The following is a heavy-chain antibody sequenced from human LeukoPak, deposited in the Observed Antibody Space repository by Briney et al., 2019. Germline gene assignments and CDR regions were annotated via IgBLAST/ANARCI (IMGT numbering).Heavy chain of an antibody. V-gene: IGHV4-39*01. Sequence: SETLSLTCTVSGGSVSSGSYYWSWIRQPPGKGLEWIGSIHHSGTTYYNPSLKSRVTISVDTSKNQFSLKLSSVTAADTAVYYCATYRLGAATFDYWGQGTLVTVSS. D-gene: IGHD6-13*01. CDR3: ATYRLGAATFDY. CDR1: GGSVSSGSYY. J-gene: IGHJ4*02. CDR2: IHHSGTT.